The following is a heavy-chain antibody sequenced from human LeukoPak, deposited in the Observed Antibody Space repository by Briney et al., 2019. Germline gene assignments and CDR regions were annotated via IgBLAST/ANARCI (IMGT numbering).Heavy chain of an antibody. CDR1: GGSISSDSYY. Sequence: SETLSLTCTVSGGSISSDSYYWGWIRQPPGKGLEWIGSIYHSGSTYYNPSLKSRVTISIDTSKNQVSLKLISVTAADTAVYYCARRVRGGSTSYTFDYWGQGTLVTVSS. V-gene: IGHV4-39*07. J-gene: IGHJ4*02. CDR2: IYHSGST. CDR3: ARRVRGGSTSYTFDY. D-gene: IGHD2-2*01.